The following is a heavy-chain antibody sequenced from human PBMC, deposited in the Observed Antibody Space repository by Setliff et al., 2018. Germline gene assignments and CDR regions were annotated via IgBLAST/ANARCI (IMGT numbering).Heavy chain of an antibody. V-gene: IGHV3-30*02. Sequence: GGSLRLSCAASGFTFSTYGMHWVRQAPGKGLEWVAFTRYDGSDKYYTDSVKGRFTISRDNSKNTLYLQMNSLRAEDTAVYYCVRDLHWGFDYWGLGTLVTVSS. J-gene: IGHJ4*02. CDR1: GFTFSTYG. CDR2: TRYDGSDK. CDR3: VRDLHWGFDY. D-gene: IGHD7-27*01.